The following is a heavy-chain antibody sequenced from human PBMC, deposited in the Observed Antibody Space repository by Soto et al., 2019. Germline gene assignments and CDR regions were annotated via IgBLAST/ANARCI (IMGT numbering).Heavy chain of an antibody. CDR2: IYYSGST. D-gene: IGHD3-10*01. Sequence: QVQLQESGPGLVKPSQTLSLTCTVSGGSISSDGYYWTWIRQHPGKGLEWIGYIYYSGSTNYNPSLQSLVTMSLDTSKNQFSLKLSSVTAADTAVYYCASEESVTGESYYNSYGVDAWGQGTTVTVSS. CDR1: GGSISSDGYY. CDR3: ASEESVTGESYYNSYGVDA. J-gene: IGHJ6*02. V-gene: IGHV4-31*01.